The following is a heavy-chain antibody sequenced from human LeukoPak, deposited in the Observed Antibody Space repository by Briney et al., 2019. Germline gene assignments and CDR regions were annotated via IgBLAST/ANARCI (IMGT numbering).Heavy chain of an antibody. V-gene: IGHV1-2*02. J-gene: IGHJ5*02. CDR3: ARDSEQWLAT. CDR1: GYTFTGYY. D-gene: IGHD6-19*01. CDR2: INPNIGGT. Sequence: ASVKVSCKASGYTFTGYYVHWVRQAPGQGLEWMGWINPNIGGTNCAQKFQGRVTMTRDTSISTAYMELSRLTSDDTAVYYCARDSEQWLATWGQGTLVTVSS.